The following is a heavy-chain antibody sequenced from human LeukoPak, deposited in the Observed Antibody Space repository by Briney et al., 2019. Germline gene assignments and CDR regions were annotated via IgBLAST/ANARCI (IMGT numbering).Heavy chain of an antibody. J-gene: IGHJ4*02. CDR1: GGSFSGYY. Sequence: PSETLSLTCAVYGGSFSGYYWSWVRQPPGKGLEWIGEINHSGSTNYNPSLKSRVTISVETSKNQFSLKLSSVTAADTAVYYCARGRRLIGYDYVWGSYPYKDYYFDYWGQGTLVTVSS. V-gene: IGHV4-34*01. D-gene: IGHD3-16*01. CDR3: ARGRRLIGYDYVWGSYPYKDYYFDY. CDR2: INHSGST.